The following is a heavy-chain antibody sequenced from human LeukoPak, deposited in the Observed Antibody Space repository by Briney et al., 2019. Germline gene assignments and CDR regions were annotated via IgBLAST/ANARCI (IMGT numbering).Heavy chain of an antibody. CDR2: LYYSGST. Sequence: SETLSLTCTVSGGSISSYYWSWIRQPPGKGLEWIGYLYYSGSTNYNPSLKSRVTISVDTSKNQFSLKLSSVTAADTAVYYCARATPYDAFDIWGQGTMVTVSS. CDR3: ARATPYDAFDI. J-gene: IGHJ3*02. CDR1: GGSISSYY. V-gene: IGHV4-59*01.